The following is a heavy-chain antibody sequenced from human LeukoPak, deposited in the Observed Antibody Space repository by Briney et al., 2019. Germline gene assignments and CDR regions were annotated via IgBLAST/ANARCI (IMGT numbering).Heavy chain of an antibody. Sequence: GGSLRLSCAASGFTFSTYWMSWVRQAPGKGLEWVANIKQDGSEKYYVDSVKGRFTISRDNAKNSLYLQMNSLRAEDTAVYYCARDGSFTYGDYRDYWSQGTLVTVSS. CDR3: ARDGSFTYGDYRDY. J-gene: IGHJ4*02. D-gene: IGHD4-17*01. CDR2: IKQDGSEK. CDR1: GFTFSTYW. V-gene: IGHV3-7*01.